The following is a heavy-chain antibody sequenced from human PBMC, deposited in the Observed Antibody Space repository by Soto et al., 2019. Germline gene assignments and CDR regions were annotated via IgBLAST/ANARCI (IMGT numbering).Heavy chain of an antibody. J-gene: IGHJ6*02. CDR1: GYTFTSYG. CDR3: ASYHLNYSYYGMDV. V-gene: IGHV1-18*01. CDR2: ISAYNGST. Sequence: QVQLVQSGAEVKKPGASVKVSCKASGYTFTSYGISWVRQAPGQGLEWMGWISAYNGSTNNAQKLQGRVTMTTDTSTSTAYMELRSLRSDDTAVYYCASYHLNYSYYGMDVWGQGTTVTVSS.